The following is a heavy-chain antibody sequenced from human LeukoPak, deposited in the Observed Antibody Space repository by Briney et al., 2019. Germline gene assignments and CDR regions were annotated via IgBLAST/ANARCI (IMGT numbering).Heavy chain of an antibody. CDR3: ARDAGSAGPGGYYYYGMDV. J-gene: IGHJ6*04. CDR1: GGTFSSYA. V-gene: IGHV1-69*06. D-gene: IGHD1-14*01. CDR2: IIPIFGTA. Sequence: ASVKVSCKASGGTFSSYAISWVRQAPGQGLEWMGGIIPIFGTANYAQKFQGRVTITADKSTSTAYMELSSLRSEDTAVYYCARDAGSAGPGGYYYYGMDVWGKGTTVTVSS.